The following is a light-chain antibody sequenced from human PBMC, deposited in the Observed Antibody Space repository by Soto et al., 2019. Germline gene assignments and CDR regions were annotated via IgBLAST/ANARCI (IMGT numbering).Light chain of an antibody. CDR1: QSVSSY. CDR3: QQRSNWPYT. CDR2: DAS. J-gene: IGKJ2*01. Sequence: EIALTQSPVTLSLSPGERATLSCRASQSVSSYLAWYQQKPGQAPRLLIYDASNRATGIPARFSGSGSGTDFTLTISSLEPEDFAVYYCQQRSNWPYTFGQGTKLEIK. V-gene: IGKV3-11*01.